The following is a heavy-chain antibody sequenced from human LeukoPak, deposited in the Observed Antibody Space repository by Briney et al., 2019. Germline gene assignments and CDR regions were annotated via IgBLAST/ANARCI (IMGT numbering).Heavy chain of an antibody. D-gene: IGHD2-15*01. CDR1: GFTFSNAW. CDR3: TTEEIVVVVAANLGAFDI. V-gene: IGHV3-15*01. J-gene: IGHJ3*02. Sequence: AGGSLRLSCAASGFTFSNAWMSWVLQAPGKGLEWVGRIKSKTDGGTTDYAAPVKGRFTISRDDSKNTLYLQMSSLKIEDTAVYYCTTEEIVVVVAANLGAFDIWGQGTMVTVSS. CDR2: IKSKTDGGTT.